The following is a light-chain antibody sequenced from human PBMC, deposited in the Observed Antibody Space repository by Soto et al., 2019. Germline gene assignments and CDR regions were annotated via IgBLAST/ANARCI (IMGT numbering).Light chain of an antibody. V-gene: IGLV6-57*04. CDR1: SGSIASNY. J-gene: IGLJ1*01. CDR2: EDN. Sequence: NFMLTQPHSVSESPGKTVTISSTRSSGSIASNYVQWYQQRPGSAPTTVIYEDNQRPSGVPDRFSGSIDSSSNSASLTISGLKTEDEADYYCQSYDSSNQVFGTGTKLTVL. CDR3: QSYDSSNQV.